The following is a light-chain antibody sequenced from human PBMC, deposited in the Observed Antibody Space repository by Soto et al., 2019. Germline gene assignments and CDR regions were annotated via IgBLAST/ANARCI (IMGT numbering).Light chain of an antibody. V-gene: IGLV2-23*02. Sequence: ALTQPASVSGSPGQSITISCTGTSSDVGSYNLVSWYQQHPGKAPKFMIYEVTKRPSGVSNRFSGSKSGNTASLTISGLQAEDEADYYCCSYADSSTWVFGGGTKLTVL. CDR2: EVT. CDR3: CSYADSSTWV. J-gene: IGLJ3*02. CDR1: SSDVGSYNL.